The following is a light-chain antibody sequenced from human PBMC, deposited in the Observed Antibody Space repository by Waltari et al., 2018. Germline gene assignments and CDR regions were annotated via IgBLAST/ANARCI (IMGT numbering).Light chain of an antibody. Sequence: EIVLTQSPGTLSLSPGERATLSCRASKSVSSSYLAWYQQKPGQAPRLLIYGASSRTTGIPDRFSGSGSGTDCTLTISRLEPEDFAVYYCQQYGSSPFTFGGGTKVEVK. J-gene: IGKJ4*01. CDR3: QQYGSSPFT. V-gene: IGKV3-20*01. CDR2: GAS. CDR1: KSVSSSY.